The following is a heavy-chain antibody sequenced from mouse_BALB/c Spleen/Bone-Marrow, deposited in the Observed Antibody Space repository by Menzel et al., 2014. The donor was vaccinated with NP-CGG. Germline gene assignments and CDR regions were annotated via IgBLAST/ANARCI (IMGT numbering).Heavy chain of an antibody. J-gene: IGHJ2*01. CDR3: ARRIYYAMGY. CDR1: GYAFTNYL. CDR2: INPGSGGT. V-gene: IGHV1-54*01. D-gene: IGHD2-1*01. Sequence: ESGPELVRPGTSVKVSCKASGYAFTNYLMEWIKQRPGQGLEWIGVINPGSGGTNYNEKFKGKATLTADESSSTAYMQLSSLTSDDSAVYFCARRIYYAMGYWGQGTTLTVSS.